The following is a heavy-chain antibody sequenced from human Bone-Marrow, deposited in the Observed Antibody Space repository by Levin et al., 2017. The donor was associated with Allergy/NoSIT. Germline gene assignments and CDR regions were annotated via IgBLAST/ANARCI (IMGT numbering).Heavy chain of an antibody. CDR2: INDRGANA. CDR1: GFTFRDHS. D-gene: IGHD5-12*01. V-gene: IGHV3-64*02. CDR3: ARGLGGSGFDVSDW. J-gene: IGHJ4*02. Sequence: GESLKISCAASGFTFRDHSMHWVRQAPGKGLEYVSSINDRGANAYYADSVKGRFTMYRDDSRQTVFLQMANLRGDDTAIYYCARGLGGSGFDVSDWWGQGTLVTVSS.